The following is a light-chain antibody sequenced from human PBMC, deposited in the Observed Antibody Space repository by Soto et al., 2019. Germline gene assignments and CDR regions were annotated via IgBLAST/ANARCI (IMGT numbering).Light chain of an antibody. CDR1: SSSIGAGYE. J-gene: IGLJ1*01. CDR3: QSYDKRLTAYV. Sequence: QSVLTQPPSVSGAPGQRVTISCSGTSSSIGAGYEVHWYHQLSGTAPKLVVSGNGNRPSGVPDRLSASKSDTSASLAITGLQAEDEGHYYCQSYDKRLTAYVFGTGTKVTVL. V-gene: IGLV1-40*01. CDR2: GNG.